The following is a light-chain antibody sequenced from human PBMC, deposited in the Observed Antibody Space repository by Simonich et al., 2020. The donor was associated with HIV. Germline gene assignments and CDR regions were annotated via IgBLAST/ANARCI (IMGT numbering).Light chain of an antibody. J-gene: IGKJ1*01. CDR3: QQYYSTPS. Sequence: DIVMTQSPDSLAVSLGERATINCKSSQSVLYSSNNNNYLAWYQQKPGQPPKLLIYWASTREPGVPDRFSGSGSGTDFTLTISSLQAEDVAIYYCQQYYSTPSFGQGTKVEIK. CDR2: WAS. CDR1: QSVLYSSNNNNY. V-gene: IGKV4-1*01.